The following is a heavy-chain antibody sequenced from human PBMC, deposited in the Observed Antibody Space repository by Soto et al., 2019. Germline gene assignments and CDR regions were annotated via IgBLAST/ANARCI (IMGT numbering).Heavy chain of an antibody. J-gene: IGHJ4*02. CDR1: GGTFSIYA. Sequence: QVQLVQSGAEVKKPGSSVKVSCKASGGTFSIYAVSWVRQAPGQGLEWMGGIIPIIGTRNYAQRFQGRITITGDESTSTAYMELSSLKSEDTAVYYCVRDLGSGYDPGDYWGQGTLVTVSS. CDR3: VRDLGSGYDPGDY. CDR2: IIPIIGTR. D-gene: IGHD5-12*01. V-gene: IGHV1-69*12.